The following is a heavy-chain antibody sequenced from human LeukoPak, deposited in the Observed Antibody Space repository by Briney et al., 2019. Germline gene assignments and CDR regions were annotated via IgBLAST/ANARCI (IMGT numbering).Heavy chain of an antibody. J-gene: IGHJ3*02. D-gene: IGHD2-2*01. V-gene: IGHV3-20*04. CDR3: ATTVGYCSSSSCYDPFDI. CDR1: GFTFSSFA. Sequence: GGSLRLSCAASGFTFSSFAISWVRQAPGKGLEWVSGINWNGGSTGYADSVKGRFTISRDNAKNSLYLQMNSLRAEDTALYYCATTVGYCSSSSCYDPFDIWGQGTMVTVCS. CDR2: INWNGGST.